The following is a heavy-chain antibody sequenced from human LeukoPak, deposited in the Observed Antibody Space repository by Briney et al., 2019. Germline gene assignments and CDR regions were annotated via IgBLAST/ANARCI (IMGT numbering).Heavy chain of an antibody. D-gene: IGHD2-15*01. CDR2: IYSSGSA. CDR3: ARGAANNYYYYLDV. V-gene: IGHV4-4*07. Sequence: SETLSLTCTVSGGSIRNSYWSWIRQPAGKGLEWIGRIYSSGSAGYNPSLKSRVTMSVDTSKNQFSLRLDSVTAADTAVYYCARGAANNYYYYLDVWGNGTPVTVSS. J-gene: IGHJ6*03. CDR1: GGSIRNSY.